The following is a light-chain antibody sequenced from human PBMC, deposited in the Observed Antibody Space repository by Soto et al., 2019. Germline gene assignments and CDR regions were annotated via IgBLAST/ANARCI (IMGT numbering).Light chain of an antibody. CDR3: QQSNSYSK. V-gene: IGKV1-5*01. CDR1: QSISTW. J-gene: IGKJ1*01. CDR2: DAS. Sequence: DIQMTQSPSTLSASVGDRVTITCRASQSISTWLAWYQQRPGKAPKLLIFDASSLESGVPSRFSGSGYGTEFTLTISSLQSDDSAPYFCQQSNSYSKIGKGTKGDI.